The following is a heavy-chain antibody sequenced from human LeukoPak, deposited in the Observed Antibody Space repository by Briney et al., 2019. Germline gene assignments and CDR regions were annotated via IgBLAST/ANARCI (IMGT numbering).Heavy chain of an antibody. CDR1: GFTFSSYS. CDR3: ARERRSVVITTDAFDI. CDR2: ISSSSSYI. D-gene: IGHD3-22*01. V-gene: IGHV3-21*01. J-gene: IGHJ3*02. Sequence: GGSLRLSCAASGFTFSSYSMNWVRQAPGKGLEWVSSISSSSSYIYYADSVKGRFAISRDNAKNSLYLQMNSLRAEDTAVYYCARERRSVVITTDAFDIWGQGTMVTVSS.